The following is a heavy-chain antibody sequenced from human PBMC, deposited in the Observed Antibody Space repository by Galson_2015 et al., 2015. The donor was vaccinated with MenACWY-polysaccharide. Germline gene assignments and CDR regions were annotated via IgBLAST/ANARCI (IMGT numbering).Heavy chain of an antibody. D-gene: IGHD2-15*01. Sequence: SLRLSCAASGFTFSTHSMTWVRQAPGKGLEWVSYISGSGNTIYYADSVKGRFNISRDNAKNSLYLQMDSLRDDDTAVYYCARDVKVVAARDAFDISGQGTMVTVSP. V-gene: IGHV3-48*02. CDR1: GFTFSTHS. CDR2: ISGSGNTI. J-gene: IGHJ3*02. CDR3: ARDVKVVAARDAFDI.